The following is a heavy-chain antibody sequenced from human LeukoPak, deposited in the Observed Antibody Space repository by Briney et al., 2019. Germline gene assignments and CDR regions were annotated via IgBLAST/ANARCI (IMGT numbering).Heavy chain of an antibody. J-gene: IGHJ4*02. V-gene: IGHV3-23*01. D-gene: IGHD4-11*01. Sequence: PGGSLRLSCAASGFTFSTSAMSWVRQAPGKGLEWVSGISGSGDSTYYVDSVKGRFTISRDNSKSTLYLHMNSLRAEDTAIYYCPKQRSEVTVAASNYWGQGTLVTVSS. CDR1: GFTFSTSA. CDR3: PKQRSEVTVAASNY. CDR2: ISGSGDST.